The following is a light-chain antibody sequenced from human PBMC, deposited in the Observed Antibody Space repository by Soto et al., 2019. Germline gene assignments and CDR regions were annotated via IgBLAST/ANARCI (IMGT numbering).Light chain of an antibody. J-gene: IGLJ1*01. Sequence: QSVLTQPASLSGSPGQSITISCTGTSSDVGGYDYVSWYQQHPDKAPELMIYDVNNRPSGVSNRFSGSKSGNTASLTISGLQAEDEADYYCSSYTSSRYVFGTGTKVTVL. CDR1: SSDVGGYDY. V-gene: IGLV2-14*01. CDR2: DVN. CDR3: SSYTSSRYV.